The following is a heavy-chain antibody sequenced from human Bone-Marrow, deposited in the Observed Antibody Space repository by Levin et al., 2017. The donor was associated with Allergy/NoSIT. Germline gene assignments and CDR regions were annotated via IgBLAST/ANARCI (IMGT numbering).Heavy chain of an antibody. CDR1: GFTFSSYG. CDR3: ARVRPVYSSGWYYFDY. V-gene: IGHV3-30*03. D-gene: IGHD6-19*01. Sequence: PGGSLRLSCAASGFTFSSYGMHWVRQAPGKGLEWVAVISYDGSNKYYADSVKGRFTISRDNSKNTLYLQMNSLRAEDTAVYYCARVRPVYSSGWYYFDYWGQGTLVTVSS. CDR2: ISYDGSNK. J-gene: IGHJ4*02.